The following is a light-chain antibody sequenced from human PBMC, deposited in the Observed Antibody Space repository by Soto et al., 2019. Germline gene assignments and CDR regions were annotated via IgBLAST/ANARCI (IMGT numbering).Light chain of an antibody. CDR1: SSDVGGYNY. V-gene: IGLV2-14*01. CDR2: EVS. CDR3: SSYTTTNNYV. Sequence: QSPLPQPASVSVSPGQSITISCTGTSSDVGGYNYVSWSQHHPGKAPKLMIYEVSHRPSGVSNRFSGSKSGNTASLTISGLQAEDEADYYCSSYTTTNNYVFGTGTKVTVL. J-gene: IGLJ1*01.